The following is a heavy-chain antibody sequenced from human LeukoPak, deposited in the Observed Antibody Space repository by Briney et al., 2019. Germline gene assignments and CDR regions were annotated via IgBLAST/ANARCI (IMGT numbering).Heavy chain of an antibody. CDR3: TTWDYFDY. Sequence: GGSLRLSCVASGITFSNAWMSWVRQAPGKGLEWVGRTKSKTNGGTTDYAAPVRGRFTISREDSKNTLFLQLSSLQTEDTAVYYCTTWDYFDYWGQGTLVTVSS. CDR2: TKSKTNGGTT. CDR1: GITFSNAW. V-gene: IGHV3-15*01. J-gene: IGHJ4*02.